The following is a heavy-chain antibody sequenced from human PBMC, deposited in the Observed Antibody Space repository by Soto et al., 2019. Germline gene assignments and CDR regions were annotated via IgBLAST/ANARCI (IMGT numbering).Heavy chain of an antibody. D-gene: IGHD4-17*01. CDR2: IWYDGTQK. J-gene: IGHJ4*02. Sequence: HVQLEESGGGVVQPGRSLRLSCEASGFTFNTYSMHWVRQPPGKGLEWLAAIWYDGTQKYYADSVKGRFIISRDNSKKTLYLEMNSLRAEDTAVYYCARAGGTTVTGLWHFDSWGQGTLVTVSS. V-gene: IGHV3-33*01. CDR3: ARAGGTTVTGLWHFDS. CDR1: GFTFNTYS.